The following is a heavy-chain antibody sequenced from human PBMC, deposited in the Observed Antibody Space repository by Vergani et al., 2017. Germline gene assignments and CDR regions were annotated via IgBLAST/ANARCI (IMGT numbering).Heavy chain of an antibody. CDR2: ISGSGGST. Sequence: EVQLLESGGGLVQPGGSLRLSCAASGFTFSSYAMSWVRQAPGKGLEWVSAISGSGGSTYYADSVKGRFTISRDNSKNTLYLQMNSLRAEDTAVYYCAKALLELMLGDWFDPWGQGTLVTVTS. D-gene: IGHD1-7*01. J-gene: IGHJ5*02. CDR1: GFTFSSYA. V-gene: IGHV3-23*01. CDR3: AKALLELMLGDWFDP.